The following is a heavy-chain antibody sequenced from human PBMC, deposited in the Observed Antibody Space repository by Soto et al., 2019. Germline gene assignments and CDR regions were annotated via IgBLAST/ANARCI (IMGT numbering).Heavy chain of an antibody. CDR2: ISSSGDNT. D-gene: IGHD1-7*01. Sequence: EVQLLATGGGLVQPGGSLRLSCVASGFTFSPYAMSWVRQAPGKGLEWVSGISSSGDNTYYADSVKGRFTISRDNSKNMLYLQMSSLRADDTALYYCAKDPNGNYVGAFDIRGQGTMVTVSS. V-gene: IGHV3-23*01. CDR1: GFTFSPYA. J-gene: IGHJ3*02. CDR3: AKDPNGNYVGAFDI.